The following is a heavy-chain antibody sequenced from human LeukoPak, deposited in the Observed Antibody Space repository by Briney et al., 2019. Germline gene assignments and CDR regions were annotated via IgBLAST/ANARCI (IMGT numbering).Heavy chain of an antibody. CDR1: GFTFSSYA. CDR3: AKEVFGEYYDGFDY. CDR2: IGVNGVTT. D-gene: IGHD3-10*02. V-gene: IGHV3-23*01. Sequence: GGSLRLSCAASGFTFSSYAMSWVRQAPGEALEWVSRIGVNGVTTYYADSVKGRFTISRDNSRNTLFLHMNSLRAEDTAVYYCAKEVFGEYYDGFDYWGQGTLVTVSS. J-gene: IGHJ4*02.